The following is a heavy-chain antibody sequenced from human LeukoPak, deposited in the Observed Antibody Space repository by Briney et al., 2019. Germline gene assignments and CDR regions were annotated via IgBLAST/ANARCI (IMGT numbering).Heavy chain of an antibody. CDR1: GGSFSGYY. Sequence: SETLSLTCAVYGGSFSGYYWSWIRQPPGKGLEWIGEINHSGSTNYNPSLKSRVTISVDTSKNQFSLKLSSVTAADTAVYYCARAWLLLVKLFDYWGQGTLVAVSS. CDR2: INHSGST. V-gene: IGHV4-34*01. D-gene: IGHD3-22*01. J-gene: IGHJ4*02. CDR3: ARAWLLLVKLFDY.